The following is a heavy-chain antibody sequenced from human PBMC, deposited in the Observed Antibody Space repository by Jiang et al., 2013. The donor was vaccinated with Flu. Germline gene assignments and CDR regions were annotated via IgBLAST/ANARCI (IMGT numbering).Heavy chain of an antibody. V-gene: IGHV1-2*04. CDR1: GYTFTGYY. J-gene: IGHJ4*02. CDR3: ARANPPNFIAAPRLPDY. D-gene: IGHD6-13*01. CDR2: INPNSGGT. Sequence: SGAEVKKPGASVKVSCKASGYTFTGYYMHWVRQAPGQGLEWMGWINPNSGGTNYAQKFQGWVTMTRDTSISTAYMELSRLRSDDTAVYYCARANPPNFIAAPRLPDYWGQGTLVTVSS.